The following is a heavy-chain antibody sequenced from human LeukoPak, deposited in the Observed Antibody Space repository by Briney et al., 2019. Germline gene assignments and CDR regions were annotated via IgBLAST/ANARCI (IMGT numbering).Heavy chain of an antibody. CDR2: IYYSGNT. J-gene: IGHJ4*02. CDR3: ARQTGSGLFILP. CDR1: GVSISSSNSY. D-gene: IGHD3/OR15-3a*01. V-gene: IGHV4-39*01. Sequence: SETLSLTCTVSGVSISSSNSYWGWIREPPGKGLGWIGSIYYSGNTYYNASLKSQVSISIDASKNQFSLKLTSVTAADTAVYYCARQTGSGLFILPGGQGTLVTVSS.